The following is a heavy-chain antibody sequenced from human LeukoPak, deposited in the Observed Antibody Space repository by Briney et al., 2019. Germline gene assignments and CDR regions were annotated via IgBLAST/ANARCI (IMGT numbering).Heavy chain of an antibody. CDR2: ISGSGDTT. CDR1: GFTFSHHA. D-gene: IGHD6-19*01. J-gene: IGHJ4*02. V-gene: IGHV3-23*01. CDR3: AREIFRALAGYLDY. Sequence: PGGSLRLSCAASGFTFSHHAMTWVRQAPGKGLEWVSGISGSGDTTYYADSEKGRFTISRDNSRNTVYLQMNSLRAEDTAVYFCAREIFRALAGYLDYWGQGSLVTVSS.